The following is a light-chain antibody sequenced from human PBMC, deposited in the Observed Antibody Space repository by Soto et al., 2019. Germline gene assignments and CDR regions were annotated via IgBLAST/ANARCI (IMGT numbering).Light chain of an antibody. CDR2: EVS. J-gene: IGLJ2*01. Sequence: QSALTQPPSASGSPGQSVTISCTGTSSDVGNYNYVSWYQQHPGKAPKLMIYEVSKRPSGVPDRFSGSKSGNTASLTVSGLQAEDEADYYCTSYAGSNQGVFGGGTKLTVL. CDR1: SSDVGNYNY. CDR3: TSYAGSNQGV. V-gene: IGLV2-8*01.